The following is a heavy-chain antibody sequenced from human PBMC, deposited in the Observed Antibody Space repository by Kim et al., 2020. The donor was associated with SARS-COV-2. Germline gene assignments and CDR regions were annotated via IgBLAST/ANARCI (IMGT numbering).Heavy chain of an antibody. CDR3: ARWGENSDYYDSSGPDAFDX. V-gene: IGHV1-69*13. D-gene: IGHD3-22*01. CDR1: GGTFSSYA. Sequence: SVKVSCKASGGTFSSYAISWVRQAPGQGLEWMGGIIPIFGTANYAQKFQGRVTITADESTSTAYMELSSLRSEDTAVYYCARWGENSDYYDSSGPDAFDXWGQGXXVTVSS. CDR2: IIPIFGTA. J-gene: IGHJ3*01.